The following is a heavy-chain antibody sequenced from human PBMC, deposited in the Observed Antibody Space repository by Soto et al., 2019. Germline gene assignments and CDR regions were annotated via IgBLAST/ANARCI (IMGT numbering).Heavy chain of an antibody. CDR2: ISGGGSYI. D-gene: IGHD2-2*01. V-gene: IGHV3-21*06. CDR1: GFTFSDEN. Sequence: GGSLRLSCSASGFTFSDENMSWVRQVPGKGLEWVSGISGGGSYIFYADSVQGRFSTSRDNPKNSLFLEMNSLRVEDTAVYYCARDSDCHSTSCFFPPHVWGQGTTVTVSS. J-gene: IGHJ6*02. CDR3: ARDSDCHSTSCFFPPHV.